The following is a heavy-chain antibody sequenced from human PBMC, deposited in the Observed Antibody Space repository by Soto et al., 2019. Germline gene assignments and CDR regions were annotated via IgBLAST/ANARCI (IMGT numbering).Heavy chain of an antibody. CDR1: GYTFTSYA. CDR3: ARDPMETYYYYGMDV. Sequence: ASVKVSCKASGYTFTSYAMHWVRQAPGQRLEWMGWINAGNGNTKYSQKFQGRVTITRDTSASTAYMELSSLRSEDTAVYYCARDPMETYYYYGMDVWGQVTTVTVSS. V-gene: IGHV1-3*01. CDR2: INAGNGNT. J-gene: IGHJ6*02. D-gene: IGHD3-3*01.